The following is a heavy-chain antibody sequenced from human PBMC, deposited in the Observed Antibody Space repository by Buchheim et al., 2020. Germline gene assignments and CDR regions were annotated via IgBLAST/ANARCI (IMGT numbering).Heavy chain of an antibody. D-gene: IGHD3-22*01. Sequence: QVQLVQSGAEVKKPGSSVKVSCKVSGGTFTNYAISWVRQAPGQGLEWMGGIIPVFGTANYAQKFRGRVPVTADESTSMVYMELSSLRSEDTAVYYCAKDGLSVTSYDSRHWYFDLWGRGTL. J-gene: IGHJ2*01. CDR3: AKDGLSVTSYDSRHWYFDL. V-gene: IGHV1-69*01. CDR1: GGTFTNYA. CDR2: IIPVFGTA.